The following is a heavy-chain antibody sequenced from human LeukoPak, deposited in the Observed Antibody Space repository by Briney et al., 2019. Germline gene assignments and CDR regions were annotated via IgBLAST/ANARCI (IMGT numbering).Heavy chain of an antibody. CDR3: ANEWELLLFDY. J-gene: IGHJ4*02. D-gene: IGHD1-26*01. V-gene: IGHV3-30*18. CDR2: ISYDGSNK. CDR1: GFTFSSYG. Sequence: GGSLRLSCAASGFTFSSYGMHWVRQAPGKGLEWVAVISYDGSNKYYADSVKGRFTFSRDNSKNTLYLQMNSLRAEDTAVYYCANEWELLLFDYWGQGTLVTVSS.